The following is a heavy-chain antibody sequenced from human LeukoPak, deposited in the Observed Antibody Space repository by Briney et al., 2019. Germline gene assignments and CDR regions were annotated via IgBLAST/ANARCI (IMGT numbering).Heavy chain of an antibody. V-gene: IGHV1-2*02. Sequence: GASVKVSCKASGYSFSYYYIHWVRQAPGQGLERVGWTNPHSGVTKYAQKLQGRVTVTGDTSINTAYMELRSLRSDDTAVYYCARGGINNYFDTWGQGTLVTVSS. CDR3: ARGGINNYFDT. CDR1: GYSFSYYY. J-gene: IGHJ5*02. D-gene: IGHD3-16*01. CDR2: TNPHSGVT.